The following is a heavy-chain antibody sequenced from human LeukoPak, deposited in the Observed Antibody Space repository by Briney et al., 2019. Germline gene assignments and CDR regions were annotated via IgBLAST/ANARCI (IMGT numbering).Heavy chain of an antibody. CDR1: GSTFSSYW. V-gene: IGHV3-7*01. Sequence: GGSLRLSCAASGSTFSSYWTSWVRQAPGKGLEWVANIKQDGSEKYYVDSVKGRFTISRDNAKNSLYLQMNSLRAEDTAVYYCAREGYDFWSGRGDWFDPWGQGTLVTVSS. D-gene: IGHD3-3*01. CDR2: IKQDGSEK. J-gene: IGHJ5*02. CDR3: AREGYDFWSGRGDWFDP.